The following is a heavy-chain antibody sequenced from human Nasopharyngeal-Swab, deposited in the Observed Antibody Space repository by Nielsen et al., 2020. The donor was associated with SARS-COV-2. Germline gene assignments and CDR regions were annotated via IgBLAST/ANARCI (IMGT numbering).Heavy chain of an antibody. J-gene: IGHJ6*03. CDR1: GGSISSYY. CDR3: ARTIGASRGYSYGSYYYMDV. Sequence: SETLSLTCTVSGGSISSYYWSWIPPPPGKGLEWIGCIYYSGSTNYNPSLKSRVTISVDTSKNQFSLKLSSVTAADTAVYYCARTIGASRGYSYGSYYYMDVWGKGTTVTVSS. D-gene: IGHD5-18*01. V-gene: IGHV4-59*01. CDR2: IYYSGST.